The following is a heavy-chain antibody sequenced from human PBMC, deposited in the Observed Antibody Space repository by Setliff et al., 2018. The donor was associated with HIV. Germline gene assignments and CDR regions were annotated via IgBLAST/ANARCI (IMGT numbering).Heavy chain of an antibody. CDR1: GFTFSSYE. V-gene: IGHV3-64*01. CDR3: ARIFYYCYYMDV. CDR2: ISSNGDST. Sequence: GGSLRLSCEASGFTFSSYEMNWVRQAPRKGLEYVSTISSNGDSTYYANSVKGRFSISRDNSKNTLYLQMGSLRAEDMAVYYCARIFYYCYYMDVWGKGTTVTVSS. J-gene: IGHJ6*03.